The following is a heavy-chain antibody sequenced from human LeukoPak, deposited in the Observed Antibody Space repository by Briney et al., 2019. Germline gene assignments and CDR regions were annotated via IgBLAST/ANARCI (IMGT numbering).Heavy chain of an antibody. V-gene: IGHV3-11*01. CDR1: GGSISSYY. Sequence: LSLTCTVSGGSISSYYWSWIRQPPGKGLEWVSYIRSSSTTIYYADSVKGRFTTSRDNAKNSLYLQMNSLRAEDTAIYICAKDGGTYPYFLDVWGKGTTVIVSS. CDR2: IRSSSTTI. D-gene: IGHD1-26*01. CDR3: AKDGGTYPYFLDV. J-gene: IGHJ6*03.